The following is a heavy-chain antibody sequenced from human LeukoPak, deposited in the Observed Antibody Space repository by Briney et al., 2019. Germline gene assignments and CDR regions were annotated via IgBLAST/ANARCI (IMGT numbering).Heavy chain of an antibody. D-gene: IGHD5-24*01. CDR3: ARDPKMATFSSFDY. Sequence: PGGSLRLSCAASGFTFSSYAMSWVRQAPGKGLEWVSAISGSGGSTYYADSVKGRFTISRDNSKNTLYLQMNSLRAEDTAVYYCARDPKMATFSSFDYWGQGTLVTVSS. V-gene: IGHV3-23*01. J-gene: IGHJ4*02. CDR1: GFTFSSYA. CDR2: ISGSGGST.